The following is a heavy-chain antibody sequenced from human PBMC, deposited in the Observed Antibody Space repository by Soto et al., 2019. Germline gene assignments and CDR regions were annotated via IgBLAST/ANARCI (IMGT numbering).Heavy chain of an antibody. CDR2: IYYSGST. CDR3: ARDWRAYCGGDCYPGYFDY. D-gene: IGHD2-21*02. Sequence: LSLTCTVSGGSISSGDYYWSWIRQPPGKGLEWIGYIYYSGSTYYNPSLKSRVTISVDTSKNQFSLKLSSVTAADTAVYYCARDWRAYCGGDCYPGYFDYWGQGTLVTVSS. J-gene: IGHJ4*02. V-gene: IGHV4-30-4*01. CDR1: GGSISSGDYY.